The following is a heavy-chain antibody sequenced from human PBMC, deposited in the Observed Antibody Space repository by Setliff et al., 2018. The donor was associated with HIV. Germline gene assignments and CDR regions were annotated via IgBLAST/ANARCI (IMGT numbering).Heavy chain of an antibody. CDR3: AVVQYYYDTSGSDY. D-gene: IGHD3-22*01. CDR2: IYYSGST. CDR1: GGSISSHY. J-gene: IGHJ4*02. V-gene: IGHV4-59*11. Sequence: ASETLSLTCTVSGGSISSHYWSWIRQPPGKGLEWIGSIYYSGSTSYNPSLKSRVTISVDTSKSQFSLKLSSVTAADTAVYYCAVVQYYYDTSGSDYWGQGTLVTVSS.